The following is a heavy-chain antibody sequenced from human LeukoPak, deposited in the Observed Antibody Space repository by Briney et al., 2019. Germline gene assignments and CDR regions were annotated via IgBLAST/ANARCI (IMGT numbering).Heavy chain of an antibody. CDR2: IKPDGSEK. CDR3: ASGGYNWNRPDY. CDR1: GFTFSSYY. Sequence: GGSLRLSCAGSGFTFSSYYMTWVRQPPGKGLEWVANIKPDGSEKYYVDSVKGRFTISRDNAKNSLYFQMNSLRADDTAVYYCASGGYNWNRPDYWGQGTLVAVSS. V-gene: IGHV3-7*01. J-gene: IGHJ4*02. D-gene: IGHD1-20*01.